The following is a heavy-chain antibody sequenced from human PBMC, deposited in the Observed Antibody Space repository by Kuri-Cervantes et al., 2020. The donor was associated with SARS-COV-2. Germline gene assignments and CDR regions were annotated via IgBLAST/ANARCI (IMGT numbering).Heavy chain of an antibody. V-gene: IGHV4-61*01. CDR1: GGSVSSGSYY. CDR3: ARGTYTYYDFWRGPYFDY. Sequence: SETLSLTCTVSGGSVSSGSYYWSWIRQPPGKGLEWIGYIYYSGSTNYNPSLKSRVTISVGASKNQFSLKLNSVTAADTAVYYCARGTYTYYDFWRGPYFDYWGQGNLVTVSS. D-gene: IGHD3-3*01. J-gene: IGHJ4*02. CDR2: IYYSGST.